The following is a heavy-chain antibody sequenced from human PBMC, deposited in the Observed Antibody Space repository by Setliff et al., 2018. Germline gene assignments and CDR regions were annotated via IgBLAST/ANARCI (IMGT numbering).Heavy chain of an antibody. V-gene: IGHV2-5*02. CDR2: IYWDDDK. Sequence: QSGPTLVNPTQTLTLTCTLSGLSLTTTGVGVAWMRQSPGKALEWLALIYWDDDKRYSPSLRNRLTITKDTSKNQVVLTMTDMDPVDTATYYCAHRPPYQSSSYSYYFDYWGQGTLVTVSS. D-gene: IGHD3-22*01. CDR1: GLSLTTTGVG. CDR3: AHRPPYQSSSYSYYFDY. J-gene: IGHJ4*02.